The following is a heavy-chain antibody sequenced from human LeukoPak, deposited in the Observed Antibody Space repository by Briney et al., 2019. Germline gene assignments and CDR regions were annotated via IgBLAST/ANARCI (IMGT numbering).Heavy chain of an antibody. CDR1: GGSVSSGSYY. CDR2: IYYSGST. CDR3: ARHNRYYYGSGSYGNWFDP. D-gene: IGHD3-10*01. J-gene: IGHJ5*02. Sequence: SETLSLTCTVSGGSVSSGSYYWSWIRQPPGKGLEWIGYIYYSGSTNYNPSLKSRVTISVDTSKNQFSLELSSVTAADTAVYYCARHNRYYYGSGSYGNWFDPWGQGTLVTVSS. V-gene: IGHV4-61*01.